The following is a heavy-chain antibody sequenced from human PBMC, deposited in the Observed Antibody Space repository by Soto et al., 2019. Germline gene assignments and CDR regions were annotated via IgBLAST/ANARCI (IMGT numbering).Heavy chain of an antibody. D-gene: IGHD3-22*01. J-gene: IGHJ4*02. CDR2: ISGSGGST. Sequence: GGSLRLSCAASGFTFSSYAMSWVRQAPGKGLEWVSAISGSGGSTYYADSVKGRFTISRDNSKNTLYLQMNSLRAEDTAVYYCAKDPPRVYYYDSSGSQEMDYWGQGTLVTVSS. CDR3: AKDPPRVYYYDSSGSQEMDY. CDR1: GFTFSSYA. V-gene: IGHV3-23*01.